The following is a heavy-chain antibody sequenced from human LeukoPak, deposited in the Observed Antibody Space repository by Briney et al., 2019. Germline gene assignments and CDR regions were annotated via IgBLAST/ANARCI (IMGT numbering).Heavy chain of an antibody. D-gene: IGHD4-23*01. V-gene: IGHV4-30-4*01. J-gene: IGHJ4*02. CDR1: GGSISSGDYC. Sequence: KPSETLSLTCTVSGGSISSGDYCWSWIRQPPGKGLEWIGYIYYSGSTNYNPSLKSRVTISVDTSKNQFSLKLSSVTAADTAVYYCARDSQTTVLTALSLWGQGTLVTVSS. CDR3: ARDSQTTVLTALSL. CDR2: IYYSGST.